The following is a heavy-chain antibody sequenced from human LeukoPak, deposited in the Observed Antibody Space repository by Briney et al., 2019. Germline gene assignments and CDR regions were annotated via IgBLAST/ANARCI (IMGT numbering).Heavy chain of an antibody. Sequence: SETLSLTCAVYGGSFSGYYWSWIRQPPGKGLEWIGEINHSGSTNYNPSLKSRVTISVDTSKNQFSLKLSSVTAADSAVYYCARGVVVTPLEYYFDYWGQGTLVTVSS. CDR3: ARGVVVTPLEYYFDY. J-gene: IGHJ4*02. CDR2: INHSGST. V-gene: IGHV4-34*01. D-gene: IGHD2-21*02. CDR1: GGSFSGYY.